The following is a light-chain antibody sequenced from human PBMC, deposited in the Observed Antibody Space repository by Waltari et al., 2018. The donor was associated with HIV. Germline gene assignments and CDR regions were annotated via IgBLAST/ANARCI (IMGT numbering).Light chain of an antibody. Sequence: QSVLTQPPSASGTPGQRVTISCSGSSSHIGSDAVNWYQQLPGTAPKLVIYSNDQRPSGVPDRFSGSKSGTSASLAISGLQPEDEADYYCAAWDDSLSGVVFGGGTNLTVL. CDR1: SSHIGSDA. CDR3: AAWDDSLSGVV. V-gene: IGLV1-44*01. CDR2: SND. J-gene: IGLJ2*01.